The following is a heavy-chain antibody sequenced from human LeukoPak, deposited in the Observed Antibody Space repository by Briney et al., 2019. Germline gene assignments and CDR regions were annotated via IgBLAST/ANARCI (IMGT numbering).Heavy chain of an antibody. D-gene: IGHD3-10*01. V-gene: IGHV1-8*01. J-gene: IGHJ6*02. CDR3: ARGVTLVQGVTILYGMDV. CDR1: GYSFSTFD. Sequence: ASLKVSRKTSGYSFSTFDINCVRQATGQGLEWMGWMNPNSGNTNYAQKFQGRLTMTRDTSISTAYMELSSLRSEDTAVYYCARGVTLVQGVTILYGMDVWGQGTTVTVSS. CDR2: MNPNSGNT.